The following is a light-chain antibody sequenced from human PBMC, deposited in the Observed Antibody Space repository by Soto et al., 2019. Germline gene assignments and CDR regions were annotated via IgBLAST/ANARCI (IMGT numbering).Light chain of an antibody. V-gene: IGKV3D-20*01. CDR1: QSGSSSY. J-gene: IGKJ5*01. CDR3: QQYGSSPIT. Sequence: EIVLTQSPATLSLSPGERATLSCGASQSGSSSYLAWYQRKPGLAPRLLIYHASSRATGIPYRFSGSGSGTSFTLTISKLEPEDFAVYSCQQYGSSPITFGQATRMEI. CDR2: HAS.